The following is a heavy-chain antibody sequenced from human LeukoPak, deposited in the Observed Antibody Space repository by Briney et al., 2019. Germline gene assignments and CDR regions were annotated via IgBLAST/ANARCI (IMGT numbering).Heavy chain of an antibody. CDR3: ARLEYSSSSGEGWFDP. J-gene: IGHJ5*02. CDR1: GYRYTSYW. D-gene: IGHD6-6*01. V-gene: IGHV5-51*01. Sequence: GESLKISCQGSGYRYTSYWIGWARQMPGKGLEWMGIIYPGDSKTRYSPSFQGQVTISADKSISTAYLQWNSLKASATAMYYCARLEYSSSSGEGWFDPWGQGTLVTVSS. CDR2: IYPGDSKT.